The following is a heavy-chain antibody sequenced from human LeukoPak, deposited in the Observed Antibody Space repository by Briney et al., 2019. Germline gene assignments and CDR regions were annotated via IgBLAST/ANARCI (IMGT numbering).Heavy chain of an antibody. Sequence: ASVKVSCKSSGYTFTSYGISWVRQAPGQGLEWMGWFSAYNGNTSNAQKLQGRVTITTDTSTSTAYMELRSLRSDDTAVYYCSRDWGYYDFWSGYYSTVSGYWGQGTLVTVSS. CDR2: FSAYNGNT. V-gene: IGHV1-18*01. D-gene: IGHD3-3*01. CDR3: SRDWGYYDFWSGYYSTVSGY. CDR1: GYTFTSYG. J-gene: IGHJ4*02.